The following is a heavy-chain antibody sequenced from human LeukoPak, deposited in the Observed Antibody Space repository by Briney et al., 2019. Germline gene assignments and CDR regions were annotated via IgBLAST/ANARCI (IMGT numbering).Heavy chain of an antibody. J-gene: IGHJ1*01. Sequence: GGSLRLSCAASGFTFSSYAMHWVRQAPGKGLEWVAVISYDGSNKYYADSVEGRFTISRDNPRNTLYMQMNSLRDEDTAVYYCAIMHGYYDGSGYWVQWGQGTLVTVSS. CDR1: GFTFSSYA. D-gene: IGHD3-22*01. CDR3: AIMHGYYDGSGYWVQ. V-gene: IGHV3-30*04. CDR2: ISYDGSNK.